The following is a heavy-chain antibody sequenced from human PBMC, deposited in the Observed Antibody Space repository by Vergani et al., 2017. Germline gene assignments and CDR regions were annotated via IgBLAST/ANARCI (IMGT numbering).Heavy chain of an antibody. CDR3: AKNFVSDYDFWSGSRVAFDI. J-gene: IGHJ3*02. CDR2: ISWNSGSI. Sequence: EVQLVESGGGLVQPGRSLRLSFAASGFTFDDYAMHWVRQAPGKGLEWVSGISWNSGSIGYADSVKGRFTISRDNAKNSLYLQMNSLRAEDTALYYCAKNFVSDYDFWSGSRVAFDIWGQGTMVTVSS. D-gene: IGHD3-3*01. CDR1: GFTFDDYA. V-gene: IGHV3-9*01.